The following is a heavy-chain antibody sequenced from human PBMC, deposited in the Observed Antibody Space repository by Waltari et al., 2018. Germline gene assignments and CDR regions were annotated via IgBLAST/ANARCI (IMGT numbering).Heavy chain of an antibody. V-gene: IGHV4-59*12. Sequence: QVQLQESGPGLVKPSETLSLTCAVSGGSFSGYYWGWIRQPPGKGLEWIGYISGTSGSTASNPSLTRRVTISRDTSKNQFSLKLSSVTAADTAVYYCARDRGAYGLDSWGQGVVVTVSS. CDR2: ISGTSGST. D-gene: IGHD4-17*01. CDR1: GGSFSGYY. CDR3: ARDRGAYGLDS. J-gene: IGHJ4*03.